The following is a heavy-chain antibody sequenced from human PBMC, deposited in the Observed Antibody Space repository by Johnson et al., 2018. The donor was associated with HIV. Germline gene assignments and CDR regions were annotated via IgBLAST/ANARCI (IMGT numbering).Heavy chain of an antibody. CDR1: GFTFSDYY. CDR3: TRHDGLRLGELSSDAFDI. D-gene: IGHD3-16*02. V-gene: IGHV3-66*04. J-gene: IGHJ3*02. CDR2: IYSGGST. Sequence: VQLVESGGGLVKPGGSLRLSCAASGFTFSDYYMSWVRQAPGKGLEWVSVIYSGGSTYYADFVKGRFTISRDNSKNTLHLQMNSLRGEETAVYYCTRHDGLRLGELSSDAFDIWGQGTMVTVSS.